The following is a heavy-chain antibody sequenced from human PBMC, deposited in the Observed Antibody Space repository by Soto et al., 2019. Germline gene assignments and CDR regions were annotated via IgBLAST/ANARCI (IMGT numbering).Heavy chain of an antibody. CDR1: GFTFSSHW. J-gene: IGHJ4*02. Sequence: EVQLVESGGGLVQPGGSLRLSCAASGFTFSSHWMHWVRQLPGKGLVWVLRINGDGSSKMYADSVKGRFTISRDNAKNTLYLQMNSLRVEDTAVYYCVRDRAPPNIRGYDYWGQGTLVTVSS. CDR3: VRDRAPPNIRGYDY. D-gene: IGHD3-22*01. V-gene: IGHV3-74*03. CDR2: INGDGSSK.